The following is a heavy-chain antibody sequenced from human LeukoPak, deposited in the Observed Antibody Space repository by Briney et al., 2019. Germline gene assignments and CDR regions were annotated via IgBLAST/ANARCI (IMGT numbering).Heavy chain of an antibody. CDR1: GFAFSSYA. V-gene: IGHV3-23*01. CDR3: ARIGSTDMGVPGVFDY. D-gene: IGHD3-10*01. Sequence: HPGGSLRLSCAASGFAFSSYAMNWVRQAPGKGLEWVSGITGSRGSTNYADSVKGRFTISRDNSKNTLYLQMNSLRAEDTAVYYCARIGSTDMGVPGVFDYWGQGTLVTVSS. J-gene: IGHJ4*02. CDR2: ITGSRGST.